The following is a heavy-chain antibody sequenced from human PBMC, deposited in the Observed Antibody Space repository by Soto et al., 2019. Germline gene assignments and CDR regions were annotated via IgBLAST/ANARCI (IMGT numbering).Heavy chain of an antibody. D-gene: IGHD3-10*01. CDR1: EFTFSSYW. Sequence: EVQLVESGGGLVQPGGSLRLSCEASEFTFSSYWMSWVRQAPGKGLEWVANIKQDGSEIYYVDSVKGRFTISSDNAKNSQHRQMRSLRCEDTGVYYCTREEIFWFVEYYFDSWGQGTLVTVSS. CDR3: TREEIFWFVEYYFDS. J-gene: IGHJ4*02. CDR2: IKQDGSEI. V-gene: IGHV3-7*01.